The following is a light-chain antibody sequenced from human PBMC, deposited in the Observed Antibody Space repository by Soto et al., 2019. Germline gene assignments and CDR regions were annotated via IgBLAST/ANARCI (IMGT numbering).Light chain of an antibody. CDR3: QQYNNYLS. Sequence: DIQMTQSPSILSASVGDIIAITCRASQSINVWLAWYQQKPGKAPKLLIYDASSLQSGVPSRFSGSGSGAKFTLTISSLLPDDFATYYCQQYNNYLSFGGGTKVDIK. J-gene: IGKJ4*01. CDR2: DAS. CDR1: QSINVW. V-gene: IGKV1-5*01.